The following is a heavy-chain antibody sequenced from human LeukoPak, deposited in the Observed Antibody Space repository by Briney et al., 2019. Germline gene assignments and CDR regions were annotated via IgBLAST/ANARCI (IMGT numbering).Heavy chain of an antibody. Sequence: SGTLSLTCAVSGGSISTNNWWTWVRQPPGKGLEWIGEIFHSGSTHYNPSLKSRVSISVDKSRNQFSLRLSSVTAADTAVYYCARVDCSDGSCYSPDYWGQGTPVAVSS. CDR2: IFHSGST. V-gene: IGHV4-4*02. CDR3: ARVDCSDGSCYSPDY. CDR1: GGSISTNNW. D-gene: IGHD2-15*01. J-gene: IGHJ4*02.